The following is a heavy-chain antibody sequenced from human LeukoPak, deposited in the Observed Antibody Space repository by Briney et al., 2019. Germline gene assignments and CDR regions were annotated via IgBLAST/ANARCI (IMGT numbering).Heavy chain of an antibody. CDR1: GLNLSNFW. CDR3: VRGHLWLEN. V-gene: IGHV3-7*03. Sequence: GGSLRLSCVASGLNLSNFWMTWVRQAPGEGLEWVATINQDGGEKYYVDSVKGRFIISRDNAKNSVYLQMDSLRAEETAVYSCVRGHLWLENWGQGTLVTVSS. D-gene: IGHD3-3*02. J-gene: IGHJ4*02. CDR2: INQDGGEK.